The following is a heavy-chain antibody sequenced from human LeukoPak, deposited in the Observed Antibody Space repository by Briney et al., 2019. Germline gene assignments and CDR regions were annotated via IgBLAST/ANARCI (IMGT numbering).Heavy chain of an antibody. J-gene: IGHJ3*02. V-gene: IGHV3-23*01. CDR3: AKDSNYYDSSGYFDAFDI. CDR1: GFTFSSYA. CDR2: ISGRGGST. D-gene: IGHD3-22*01. Sequence: GGSLRLSCAASGFTFSSYAMSWVRQAPRKGLEGVSAISGRGGSTYYADSVKGRFTISRDNSKNTLYLQMNSLRDEDTAVYYCAKDSNYYDSSGYFDAFDIWGQGTMVTVSS.